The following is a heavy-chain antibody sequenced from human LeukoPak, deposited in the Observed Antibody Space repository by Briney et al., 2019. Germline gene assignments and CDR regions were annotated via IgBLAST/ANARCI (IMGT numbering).Heavy chain of an antibody. D-gene: IGHD3-10*01. J-gene: IGHJ5*02. V-gene: IGHV1-8*02. CDR1: GYTFTSYG. CDR3: ARGFRTMVRGVIILRYNWFDP. CDR2: MNPNSGNT. Sequence: ASVKVSCKASGYTFTSYGISWVRQATGQGLEWMGWMNPNSGNTGYAQKFQGRVTMTRNTSISTAYMELSSLRSEDTAVYYCARGFRTMVRGVIILRYNWFDPWGQGTLVTVSS.